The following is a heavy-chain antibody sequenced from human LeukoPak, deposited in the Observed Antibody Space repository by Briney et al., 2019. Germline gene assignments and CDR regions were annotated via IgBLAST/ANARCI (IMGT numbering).Heavy chain of an antibody. J-gene: IGHJ4*02. CDR2: SYYSGST. D-gene: IGHD6-19*01. V-gene: IGHV4-59*01. Sequence: SETLSLTCTVSGGSISSYYWSWIRQPPGKGLEWIGYSYYSGSTNYNPSLKSRVTISLDTSKNQFSLKLNSLTAADTAVYYCARGGLSSGWYGWGQGTQVTVSS. CDR3: ARGGLSSGWYG. CDR1: GGSISSYY.